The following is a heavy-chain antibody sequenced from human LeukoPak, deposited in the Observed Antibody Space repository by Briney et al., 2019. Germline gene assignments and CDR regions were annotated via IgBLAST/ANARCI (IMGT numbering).Heavy chain of an antibody. Sequence: ASVKVSCKVSGYTLTELSMHWVRQAPGKGLEWMGGFDPEDGETIYAQKFQGRVTMTEDTSTDTAYMELSSLRSEDTAVYYCATAGSHYYDSSGYLNYWGQGTLVTVSS. CDR2: FDPEDGET. CDR3: ATAGSHYYDSSGYLNY. V-gene: IGHV1-24*01. D-gene: IGHD3-22*01. J-gene: IGHJ4*02. CDR1: GYTLTELS.